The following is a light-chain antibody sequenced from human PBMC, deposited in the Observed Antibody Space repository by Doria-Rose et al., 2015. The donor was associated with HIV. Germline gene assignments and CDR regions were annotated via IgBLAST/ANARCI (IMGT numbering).Light chain of an antibody. V-gene: IGKV1-8*01. CDR3: QQYYSHPPT. Sequence: AIRMTQSPSSLSASTGDRVTITCRASQDISNYLAWYQQKPGKAPKLLIYTASTLQSGVPSRFSGSGSGTDFTLTTSYLQSEDFATYYCQQYYSHPPTFGQGTKAEVK. CDR1: QDISNY. J-gene: IGKJ1*01. CDR2: TAS.